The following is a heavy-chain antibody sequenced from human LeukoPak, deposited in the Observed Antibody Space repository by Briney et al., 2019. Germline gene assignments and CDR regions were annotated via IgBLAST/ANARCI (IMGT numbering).Heavy chain of an antibody. D-gene: IGHD2-2*01. Sequence: GGSLRLSCVASGFSIGPFWMTWVRQAPGKGLEWVANIRGDASRLYYVDSVKGRFTISRDNSKNTLYLQMNSLRAEDTAVYYCAKDRPGLPDYWGQGTLVTVSS. CDR2: IRGDASRL. V-gene: IGHV3-7*01. CDR3: AKDRPGLPDY. J-gene: IGHJ4*02. CDR1: GFSIGPFW.